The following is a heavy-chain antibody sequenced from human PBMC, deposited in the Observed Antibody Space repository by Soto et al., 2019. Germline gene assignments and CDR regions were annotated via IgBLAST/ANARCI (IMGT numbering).Heavy chain of an antibody. CDR1: GHTLSELS. CDR2: FDPEDGET. J-gene: IGHJ4*02. V-gene: IGHV1-24*01. D-gene: IGHD1-1*01. Sequence: QVQLVQSGAEVKKPGASVKVSCKVSGHTLSELSMHWVRQAPGKGLEWMGGFDPEDGETISAQKFQGRVTMTEDTSTDSTYMELSSLRSEDTAVYYCGAGGTRWLHSPFDYWGQGTLVTISS. CDR3: GAGGTRWLHSPFDY.